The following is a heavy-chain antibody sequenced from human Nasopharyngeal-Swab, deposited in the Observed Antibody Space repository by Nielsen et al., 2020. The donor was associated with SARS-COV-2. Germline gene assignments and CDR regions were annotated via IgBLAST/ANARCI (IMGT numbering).Heavy chain of an antibody. D-gene: IGHD3-10*01. Sequence: SVKVSCKASGGTFRNHAISWVRQARGRGLEWLGQIIPVYGSANYAHKFQGRVTITADASTSTAYMEPRRLVSDDTAVYYCAREGGYASGSYSTWGQGALVTVSA. CDR1: GGTFRNHA. J-gene: IGHJ5*02. CDR2: IIPVYGSA. V-gene: IGHV1-69*13. CDR3: AREGGYASGSYST.